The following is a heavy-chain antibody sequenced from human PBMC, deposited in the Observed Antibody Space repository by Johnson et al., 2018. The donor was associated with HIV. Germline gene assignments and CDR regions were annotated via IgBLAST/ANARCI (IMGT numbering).Heavy chain of an antibody. CDR1: GFTFSSYA. V-gene: IGHV3-30*14. CDR2: ISYDGSNK. CDR3: ATGGSIGYFDWLSNFDI. D-gene: IGHD3-9*01. J-gene: IGHJ3*02. Sequence: QVQLVESGGGVVQPGRSLRLSCAASGFTFSSYAMHWVRQAPGKGLEWVAVISYDGSNKYSADSVKGRFTISRDNSKNTLYLQMGSLRTEDMAVYYCATGGSIGYFDWLSNFDIWGQGTMVTVSS.